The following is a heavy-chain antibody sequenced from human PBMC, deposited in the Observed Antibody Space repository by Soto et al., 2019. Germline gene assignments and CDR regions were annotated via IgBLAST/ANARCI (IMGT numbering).Heavy chain of an antibody. V-gene: IGHV4-31*03. Sequence: SETLSLTCTVSGGSISSGGYYWSWIRQHPGKGLEWIGCIYYSGSTYYNPSLKSRVTISVDTSKNQFSLKLSSVTAADTAVYYCARDVFDYYDSSGYWANWFDPWGQGTLVTVSS. J-gene: IGHJ5*02. CDR3: ARDVFDYYDSSGYWANWFDP. D-gene: IGHD3-22*01. CDR2: IYYSGST. CDR1: GGSISSGGYY.